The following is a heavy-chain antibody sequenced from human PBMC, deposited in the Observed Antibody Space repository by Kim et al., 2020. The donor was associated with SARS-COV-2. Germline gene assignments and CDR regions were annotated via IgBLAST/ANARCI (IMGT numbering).Heavy chain of an antibody. CDR2: ISAYNGNT. J-gene: IGHJ6*02. D-gene: IGHD2-2*01. V-gene: IGHV1-18*04. Sequence: ASVKVSCKASGYTFTSYGISWVRQAPGQGLEWMGWISAYNGNTNYAQKLQGRVTMTTDTSTSSAYMELRSLRSDDTAVYYCARVDCSSTSCYEGDYYYYGMDVWGQGTTVTVSS. CDR1: GYTFTSYG. CDR3: ARVDCSSTSCYEGDYYYYGMDV.